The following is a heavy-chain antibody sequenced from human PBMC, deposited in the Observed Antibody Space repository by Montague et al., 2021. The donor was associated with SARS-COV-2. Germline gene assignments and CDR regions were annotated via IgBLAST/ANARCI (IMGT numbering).Heavy chain of an antibody. V-gene: IGHV4-59*02. CDR1: GASVGSSD. Sequence: ETLSLTCTVSGASVGSSDWGWIRQSPGKGLEWIGYFYSVGSTDYNPSLKSRATISRDTSKNQFSLKVRSVTAADTAVYYCARETTTADAFDIWGQGTMVTVSS. J-gene: IGHJ3*02. D-gene: IGHD1-14*01. CDR3: ARETTTADAFDI. CDR2: FYSVGST.